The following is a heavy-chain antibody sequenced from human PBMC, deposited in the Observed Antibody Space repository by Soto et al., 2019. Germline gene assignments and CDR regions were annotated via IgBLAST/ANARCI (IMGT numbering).Heavy chain of an antibody. CDR1: GGSISSGGYS. J-gene: IGHJ4*02. CDR2: IYHSGST. V-gene: IGHV4-4*02. Sequence: SETLSLTCAVSGGSISSGGYSWSWVRQPPGKGLEWIGEIYHSGSTNYNPSLKSRVTISVDKSKNQFSLKLSSVTAADTAVYYCARVKGKFGEFLDYWGQGTLVTVSS. CDR3: ARVKGKFGEFLDY. D-gene: IGHD3-10*01.